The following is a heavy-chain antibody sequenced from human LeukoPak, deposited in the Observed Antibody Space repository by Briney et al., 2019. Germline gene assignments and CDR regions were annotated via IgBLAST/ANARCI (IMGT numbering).Heavy chain of an antibody. V-gene: IGHV3-30*18. D-gene: IGHD4-23*01. CDR1: GFTFSSYG. CDR2: ISYDGSNK. J-gene: IGHJ4*02. CDR3: AKRGDYGGNSPFDY. Sequence: GGSLRLSCAASGFTFSSYGMHWVRQAPAKGLEWVAVISYDGSNKYYADSVKGRFTISRDNSKNTLYLQMNSLRAEDTAVYYCAKRGDYGGNSPFDYWGQGTLVTVS.